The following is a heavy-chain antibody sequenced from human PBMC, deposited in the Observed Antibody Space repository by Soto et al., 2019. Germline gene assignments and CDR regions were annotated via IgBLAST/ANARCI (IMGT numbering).Heavy chain of an antibody. Sequence: ASVKVSCKASGYTFTSYGISWVRQAPGQGLEWMGWISAYNGNTNYAQKLQGRVTMTTDTSTSTAYMELRSLRSDDTAVYYCASNSRYYYGSGSYSTYYFDYWGKGTLVTVSS. CDR3: ASNSRYYYGSGSYSTYYFDY. CDR2: ISAYNGNT. D-gene: IGHD3-10*01. J-gene: IGHJ4*02. V-gene: IGHV1-18*01. CDR1: GYTFTSYG.